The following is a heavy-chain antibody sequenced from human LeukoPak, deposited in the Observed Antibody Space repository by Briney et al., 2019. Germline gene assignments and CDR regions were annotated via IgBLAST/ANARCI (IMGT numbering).Heavy chain of an antibody. D-gene: IGHD3-10*01. Sequence: SETLSLTCIVSGGSISSSSYYWGWIRQPPGKGLEWIGSIYYSGSTYYNPSLKSRVTISVDTSKNQFSLKLSSVTAADTAVYYCARRSRHSFGGFFDYWGQGTLVTVSS. J-gene: IGHJ4*02. CDR2: IYYSGST. CDR3: ARRSRHSFGGFFDY. V-gene: IGHV4-39*01. CDR1: GGSISSSSYY.